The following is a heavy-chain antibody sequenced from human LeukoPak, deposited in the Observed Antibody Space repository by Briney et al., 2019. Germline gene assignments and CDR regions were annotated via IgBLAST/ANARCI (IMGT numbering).Heavy chain of an antibody. V-gene: IGHV1-2*06. Sequence: ASVKLSCNASGYTFTDYYIHWMRQAPGQGLEWMGRINPNSGGTNYAQKFQGRVTMTSDTSISTAYMELSRLRSDDTAVYYCARAYYYDSSGYPDYWGQGTLVTVSS. CDR1: GYTFTDYY. J-gene: IGHJ4*02. CDR3: ARAYYYDSSGYPDY. CDR2: INPNSGGT. D-gene: IGHD3-22*01.